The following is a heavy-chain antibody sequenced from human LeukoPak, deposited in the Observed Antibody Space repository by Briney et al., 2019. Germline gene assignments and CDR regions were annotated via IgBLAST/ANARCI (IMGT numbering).Heavy chain of an antibody. CDR1: GFTFSDSV. J-gene: IGHJ4*01. CDR2: IRSKTKSGET. CDR3: TSPAHDLDIWSGYYSL. D-gene: IGHD3-3*01. V-gene: IGHV3-73*01. Sequence: GGSLRLSCYVSGFTFSDSVIHWVRHAAGKGLEWVGRIRSKTKSGETAYAASVKGRFTISRDDSKDTAYLQMNSLKPEDTAVYYCTSPAHDLDIWSGYYSLWGHGTQVTVSS.